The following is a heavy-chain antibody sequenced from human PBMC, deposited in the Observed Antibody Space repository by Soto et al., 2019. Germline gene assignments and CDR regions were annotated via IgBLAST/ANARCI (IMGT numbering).Heavy chain of an antibody. V-gene: IGHV1-3*01. J-gene: IGHJ3*02. CDR1: GYTFTSYA. CDR2: INAGNGNI. D-gene: IGHD3-3*01. CDR3: ARAVRYDFWSGYYLDAFDI. Sequence: GASVKVSCKASGYTFTSYAMHWVRQAPGQRLEWMGWINAGNGNIKYSQKFQGRVTITRDTSASTAYMELSSLRSEDTAVYYCARAVRYDFWSGYYLDAFDIWGQGTMVTVSS.